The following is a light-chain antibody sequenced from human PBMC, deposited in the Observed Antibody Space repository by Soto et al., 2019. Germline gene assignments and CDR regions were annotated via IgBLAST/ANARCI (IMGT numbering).Light chain of an antibody. CDR3: QSYDSSMSGYV. CDR1: SSNIGAGYD. Sequence: QSVLTQPPSVPGAPGQRVTISCTGSSSNIGAGYDVHWYQQLPGTAPKLLIYGNSNRPSGVPDRFSGSKSGTSASLAITGLQDEDEGDYYCQSYDSSMSGYVFGTGNKVTVL. V-gene: IGLV1-40*01. J-gene: IGLJ1*01. CDR2: GNS.